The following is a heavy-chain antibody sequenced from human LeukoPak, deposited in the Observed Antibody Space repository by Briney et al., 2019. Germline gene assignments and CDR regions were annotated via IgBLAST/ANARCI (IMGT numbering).Heavy chain of an antibody. CDR1: GDSVSSNSAA. J-gene: IGHJ4*02. CDR2: TYYRSKWYK. V-gene: IGHV6-1*01. CDR3: ARDLLYYGSGNIDY. D-gene: IGHD3-10*01. Sequence: SQTLSLTCAISGDSVSSNSAAWNWIRRSPSRGLEWLGRTYYRSKWYKDYAVSVKSRITINPDTSKNQFSLHLNSVTPEDTAVYYCARDLLYYGSGNIDYWGQGTLVTVSS.